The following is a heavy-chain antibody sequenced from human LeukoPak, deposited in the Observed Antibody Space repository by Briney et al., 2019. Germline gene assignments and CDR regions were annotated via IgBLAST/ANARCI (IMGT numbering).Heavy chain of an antibody. J-gene: IGHJ4*02. Sequence: SETLSLTCTVSGTSISRSGYYWSWIRQHPGKGLECIGFTYYSGSTRYNPSLESRVTISVDTSKNQLSLKLNSVTAADTAVYYCVGGGYPLEYWGQGALVTVSS. D-gene: IGHD1-26*01. CDR2: TYYSGST. CDR1: GTSISRSGYY. CDR3: VGGGYPLEY. V-gene: IGHV4-31*03.